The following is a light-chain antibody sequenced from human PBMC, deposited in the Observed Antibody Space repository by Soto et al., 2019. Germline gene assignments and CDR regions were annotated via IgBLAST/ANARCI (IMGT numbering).Light chain of an antibody. V-gene: IGKV3-20*01. CDR1: QSVSNNY. J-gene: IGKJ3*01. Sequence: EIVLTQSPGTLSLSPGERATLSCRASQSVSNNYFAWYQQKHGQTPRLLIYDVSNRATGIPDRFSGSASGTDFTLTISRLEPEDFAVYYCQQYGSLPFTFGPGTKLDIK. CDR3: QQYGSLPFT. CDR2: DVS.